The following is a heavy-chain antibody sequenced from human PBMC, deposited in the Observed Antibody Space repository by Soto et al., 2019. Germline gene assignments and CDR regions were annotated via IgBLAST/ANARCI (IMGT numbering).Heavy chain of an antibody. J-gene: IGHJ5*02. Sequence: SETLSLTCAVSSGSISSSNWWSWVRQPPGKGLEWIGEIYHSGSTNYNPSLKSRVTISVDKSKNQFSLKLSSVTAADTAVYYCARVRAPMTTVTPSWFDPWGQGTLVTVSS. CDR2: IYHSGST. CDR1: SGSISSSNW. CDR3: ARVRAPMTTVTPSWFDP. D-gene: IGHD4-17*01. V-gene: IGHV4-4*02.